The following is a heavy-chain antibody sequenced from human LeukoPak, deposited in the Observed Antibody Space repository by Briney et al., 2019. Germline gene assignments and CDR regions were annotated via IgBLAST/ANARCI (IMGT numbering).Heavy chain of an antibody. D-gene: IGHD3-22*01. J-gene: IGHJ4*02. CDR2: MNPNSGNT. Sequence: ASVKVSCKASGYTFTSYDINWVRQATGQGLEWMGWMNPNSGNTGYAQKFQGRVTMTEDTSTDTAYMELSSLRSEDTAVYYCATEQWLSSYYFDYWGQGTLVTVSS. CDR1: GYTFTSYD. CDR3: ATEQWLSSYYFDY. V-gene: IGHV1-8*01.